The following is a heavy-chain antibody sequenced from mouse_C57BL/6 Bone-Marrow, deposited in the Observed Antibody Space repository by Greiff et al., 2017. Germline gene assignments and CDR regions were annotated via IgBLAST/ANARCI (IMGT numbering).Heavy chain of an antibody. CDR3: ARHNGNYRFAY. Sequence: EVKVVESGGDLVKPGGSLKLSCAASGFTFSSYGMSWVRQTPDKRLEWVATISSGGSYPYYPDSVKGRFTISRDNAKNTLYLQMSSLKSEDTAMYYCARHNGNYRFAYWGQGTLVTVSA. V-gene: IGHV5-6*01. D-gene: IGHD2-1*01. CDR1: GFTFSSYG. CDR2: ISSGGSYP. J-gene: IGHJ3*01.